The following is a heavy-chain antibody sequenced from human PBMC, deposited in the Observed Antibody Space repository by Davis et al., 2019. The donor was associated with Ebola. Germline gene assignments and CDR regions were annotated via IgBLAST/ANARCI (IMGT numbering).Heavy chain of an antibody. V-gene: IGHV3-48*03. J-gene: IGHJ4*02. CDR3: ARGNGQNYGSALDY. Sequence: GGSLRLSCAASGFTFSSYEMNWVRQAPGKGLEWVSYISSSGSTIYYADSVKGRFTISRDNAKNSLYLQMNSLRAEDTAVYYCARGNGQNYGSALDYWGQRTLVTVSS. CDR2: ISSSGSTI. D-gene: IGHD3-10*01. CDR1: GFTFSSYE.